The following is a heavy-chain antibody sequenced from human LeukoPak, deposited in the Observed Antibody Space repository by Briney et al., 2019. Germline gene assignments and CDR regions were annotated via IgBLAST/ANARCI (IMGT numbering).Heavy chain of an antibody. CDR3: ARLPKSQYCSSTSCYAYYYYMDV. J-gene: IGHJ6*03. V-gene: IGHV4-39*07. Sequence: SETLSLTCTVSGGSISSSSYYWGWTRQPPGKGLEWIGSIYYSGSTYYNPSLKSRVTISVDTSKNQFSLKLSSVTAADTAVYYCARLPKSQYCSSTSCYAYYYYMDVWGKGTTVTISS. CDR2: IYYSGST. D-gene: IGHD2-2*01. CDR1: GGSISSSSYY.